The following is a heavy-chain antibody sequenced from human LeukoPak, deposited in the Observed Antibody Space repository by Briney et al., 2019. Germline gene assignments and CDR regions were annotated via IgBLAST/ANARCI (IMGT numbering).Heavy chain of an antibody. Sequence: PGGSLRLSCAASGFTFSSYSMNWVRQAPGKGLEWVSYISSSSSTIYYADSVKGRFTISRDNAKNSLYLQMNSLRAEDTAVYYCARDHSLDSSGYFWFDPWGQGTLVTVSS. CDR2: ISSSSSTI. V-gene: IGHV3-48*04. CDR1: GFTFSSYS. D-gene: IGHD3-22*01. J-gene: IGHJ5*02. CDR3: ARDHSLDSSGYFWFDP.